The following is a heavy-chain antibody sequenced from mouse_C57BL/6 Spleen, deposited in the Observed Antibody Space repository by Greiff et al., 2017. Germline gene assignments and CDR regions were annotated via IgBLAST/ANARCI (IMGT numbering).Heavy chain of an antibody. J-gene: IGHJ3*01. CDR2: FYPGSGSI. CDR1: GYTFTEST. D-gene: IGHD2-12*01. Sequence: QVQLKQSGAELVKPGASVKLSCKASGYTFTESTIHWVKQRSGQGLEWIGWFYPGSGSIKYNEKFKDKATLTADKSSSTVYMELSRMTSEDSSVYFCAIHADNSYYLGWFAYWGQGTLVTVSA. CDR3: AIHADNSYYLGWFAY. V-gene: IGHV1-62-2*01.